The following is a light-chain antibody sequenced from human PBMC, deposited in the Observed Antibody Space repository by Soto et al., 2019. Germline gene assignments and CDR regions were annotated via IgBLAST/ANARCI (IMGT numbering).Light chain of an antibody. CDR1: QIVSSTY. CDR2: GAS. V-gene: IGKV3-20*01. Sequence: EIGLTQSPGTLSLSPGERATLSCRASQIVSSTYLAWFQQKPGQAPRLLIYGASTRATGIPDRFSGSGSGTDSTLTISGLEPEDFALYSCQQYGVTPPNSFGGGTKVEV. J-gene: IGKJ4*01. CDR3: QQYGVTPPNS.